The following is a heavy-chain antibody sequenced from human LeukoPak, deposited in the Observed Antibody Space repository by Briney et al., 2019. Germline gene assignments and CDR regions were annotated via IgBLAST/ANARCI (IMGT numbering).Heavy chain of an antibody. J-gene: IGHJ5*02. V-gene: IGHV4-61*02. CDR3: ARDRGITTARGVPSWFDP. CDR2: IYTTGSP. D-gene: IGHD3-10*01. CDR1: GGSISSSNYY. Sequence: SETLSLTCTVSGGSISSSNYYWTWIPRPAGKGLEWIGRIYTTGSPSYSPSLKSRVTISVDTSTNQFSLKLTSVSAADTAVYYCARDRGITTARGVPSWFDPWGQGTLVTVSS.